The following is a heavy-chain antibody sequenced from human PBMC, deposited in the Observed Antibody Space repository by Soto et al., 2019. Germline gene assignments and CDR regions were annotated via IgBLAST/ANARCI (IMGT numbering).Heavy chain of an antibody. D-gene: IGHD3-3*01. J-gene: IGHJ4*02. CDR2: INPNSGGT. CDR3: ARDNRITIFRVVTAHDY. V-gene: IGHV1-2*02. CDR1: GYTFTGYY. Sequence: ASVKVSCKASGYTFTGYYMHWVRQAPGQGLEWMGWINPNSGGTNYAQKFQGRVTMTRDTSISTAYMELSRLRSDDTAVYYCARDNRITIFRVVTAHDYWGQGTLVTVSS.